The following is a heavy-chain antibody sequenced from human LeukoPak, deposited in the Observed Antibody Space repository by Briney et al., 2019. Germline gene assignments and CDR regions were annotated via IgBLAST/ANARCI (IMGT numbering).Heavy chain of an antibody. V-gene: IGHV4-39*07. D-gene: IGHD2-15*01. J-gene: IGHJ6*03. Sequence: TSETLSLTCTVSGNSISSYYWGWIRQPPGKGLEWIGSIHYSGSTNYNPSLKSRVTISVDTSKNQFSLKLSSVTAADTAVYYCARGYCSGGSCYSYYYYNYMDVWGKGTTVTVSS. CDR2: IHYSGST. CDR3: ARGYCSGGSCYSYYYYNYMDV. CDR1: GNSISSYY.